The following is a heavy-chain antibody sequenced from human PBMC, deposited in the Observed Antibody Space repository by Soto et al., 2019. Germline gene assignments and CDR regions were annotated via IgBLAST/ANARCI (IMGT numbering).Heavy chain of an antibody. CDR1: GGSISSSSYY. Sequence: QLQLQESGPGLVKPSETLSLTCTVSGGSISSSSYYWGWIRQPPGKGLEWIGSIYYSGSTYYNPSLKSRVTISVDTSKNQFSLKLSSVTAADTAVYYCARHPYYYGSGSYYSDYWGQGTLVTVSS. CDR2: IYYSGST. D-gene: IGHD3-10*01. CDR3: ARHPYYYGSGSYYSDY. V-gene: IGHV4-39*01. J-gene: IGHJ4*02.